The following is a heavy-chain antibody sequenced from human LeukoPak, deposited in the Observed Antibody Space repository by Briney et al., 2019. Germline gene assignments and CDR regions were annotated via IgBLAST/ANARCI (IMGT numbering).Heavy chain of an antibody. Sequence: GGSLRLSCAASGFTFSSYAMPWVRQAPGKGLEWVAVISYDGSNKYYADSVKGRFTISRDNSKNTLYLQMNSLRAEDTAVYYCARDSLSPDIVATMRYFDYWGQGTLVTVSS. J-gene: IGHJ4*02. CDR3: ARDSLSPDIVATMRYFDY. V-gene: IGHV3-30*04. D-gene: IGHD5-12*01. CDR2: ISYDGSNK. CDR1: GFTFSSYA.